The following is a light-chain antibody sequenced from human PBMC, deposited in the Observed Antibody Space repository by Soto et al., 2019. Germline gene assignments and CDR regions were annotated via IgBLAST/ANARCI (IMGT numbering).Light chain of an antibody. J-gene: IGLJ1*01. CDR1: SSNIGAGYD. CDR3: QSYDSSLSVFYI. V-gene: IGLV1-40*03. CDR2: GNS. Sequence: QSALTQPPSVSGAAGQRVTISCTGSSSNIGAGYDVHWYQQLPGTAPKLLIYGNSNRPSGVPDRFSGSKSGASASLAITGLQAEDEADYYCQSYDSSLSVFYIFGTGTKVTVL.